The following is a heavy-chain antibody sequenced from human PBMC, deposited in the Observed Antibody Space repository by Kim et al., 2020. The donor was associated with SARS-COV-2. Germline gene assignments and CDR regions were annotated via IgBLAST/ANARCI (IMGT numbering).Heavy chain of an antibody. Sequence: GGSLRLSCAASGFTFSSYAMSWVRQAPGKGLEWVSVIYSGGSSTYYADSVKGRFTISRDNSKNTLYLQMNSLRAEDTAVYYCAKDPFRYYYGMDVWGQGTTVTVSS. CDR3: AKDPFRYYYGMDV. CDR1: GFTFSSYA. J-gene: IGHJ6*02. CDR2: IYSGGSST. V-gene: IGHV3-23*03.